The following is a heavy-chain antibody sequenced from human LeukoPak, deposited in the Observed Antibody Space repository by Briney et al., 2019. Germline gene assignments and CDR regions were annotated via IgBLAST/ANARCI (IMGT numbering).Heavy chain of an antibody. Sequence: GGSLRLSCAASGITLSDFWFSWVRQAPGKGLEWVTRIKAKIHGETIDYAAPVRGRFIISRDDSRNTVYLQMNSLKFEDTAVYYCTTEAAVKSFPYYFDYWGQGTLVTVSS. CDR1: GITLSDFW. D-gene: IGHD6-13*01. CDR3: TTEAAVKSFPYYFDY. CDR2: IKAKIHGETI. J-gene: IGHJ4*02. V-gene: IGHV3-15*01.